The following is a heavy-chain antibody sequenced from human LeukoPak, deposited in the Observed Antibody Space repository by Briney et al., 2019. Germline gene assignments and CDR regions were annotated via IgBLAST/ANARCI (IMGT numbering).Heavy chain of an antibody. CDR3: APTAPVPAIFYFDY. CDR2: INPNNGGT. Sequence: GASVKVSCKASGYTFTGYYMHWVRQAPGQGLQWMGWINPNNGGTVYAQNFQGRVTMTRDTSINTAYMELYRLRADDTAVYYCAPTAPVPAIFYFDYWGQGTLVTVSS. D-gene: IGHD2-21*02. V-gene: IGHV1-2*02. CDR1: GYTFTGYY. J-gene: IGHJ4*02.